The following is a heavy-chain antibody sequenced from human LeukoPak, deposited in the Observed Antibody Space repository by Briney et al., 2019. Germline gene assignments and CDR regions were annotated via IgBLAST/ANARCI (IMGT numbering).Heavy chain of an antibody. CDR1: GYTFTGYY. Sequence: ASVKVSCKASGYTFTGYYMHWVRQAPGQGLEWMVWINPNSGGTNYAQKFQGRVTMTRDTSISTAYMELSRLRSDDTAVYYCARVRSDYYDSSGYYLDDEFDYWGQGTLVTVSS. J-gene: IGHJ4*02. CDR2: INPNSGGT. CDR3: ARVRSDYYDSSGYYLDDEFDY. V-gene: IGHV1-2*02. D-gene: IGHD3-22*01.